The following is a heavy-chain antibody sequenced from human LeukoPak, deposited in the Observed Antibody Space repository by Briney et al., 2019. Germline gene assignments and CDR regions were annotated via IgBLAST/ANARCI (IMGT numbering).Heavy chain of an antibody. Sequence: SETLSLTCTVSGGSITSYYWSWIRQPPGKGLEWIGYIYYSGSTYYNPSLKSRVTISVDTSKNQFSLKLSSVTAADTAVYYCARAAMVRGGLRFDYWGQGTLVTVSS. CDR1: GGSITSYY. D-gene: IGHD3-10*01. J-gene: IGHJ4*02. V-gene: IGHV4-59*12. CDR3: ARAAMVRGGLRFDY. CDR2: IYYSGST.